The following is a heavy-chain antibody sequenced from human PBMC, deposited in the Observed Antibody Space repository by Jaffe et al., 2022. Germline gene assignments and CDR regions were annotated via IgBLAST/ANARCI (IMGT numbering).Heavy chain of an antibody. CDR1: GGSITSSGYC. J-gene: IGHJ5*02. CDR3: AGHMEVVSDWFKEQLNWFNP. Sequence: QLQVQESGPGLVKPSETLSLTCSVSGGSITSSGYCWAWIRQSPGKGLEWIGTIHSTGITYYNPSLKSRVTMSIDTSRNKFSLRLNAVTAADTALYYCAGHMEVVSDWFKEQLNWFNPWGQGSLVSVSS. V-gene: IGHV4-39*01. CDR2: IHSTGIT. D-gene: IGHD3-9*01.